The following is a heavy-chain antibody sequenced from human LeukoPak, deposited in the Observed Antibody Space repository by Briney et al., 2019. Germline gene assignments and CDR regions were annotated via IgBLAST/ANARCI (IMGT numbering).Heavy chain of an antibody. Sequence: GGSLRLSCAASGFTFSSYAMSWVRQAPGKGLEWVSAISGSGGSTYYADSVKGRFTISRDNSKNTLYLQMNSLRAEDTAVYYCAKDGGYCSSISCSEEGDYWGQGTLVTVSS. CDR3: AKDGGYCSSISCSEEGDY. J-gene: IGHJ4*02. D-gene: IGHD2-2*01. V-gene: IGHV3-23*01. CDR2: ISGSGGST. CDR1: GFTFSSYA.